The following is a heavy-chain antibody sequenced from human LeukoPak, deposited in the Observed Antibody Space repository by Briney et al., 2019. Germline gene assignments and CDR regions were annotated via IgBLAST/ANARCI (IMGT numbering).Heavy chain of an antibody. CDR2: ISSSSSYI. D-gene: IGHD1-26*01. CDR1: GFTFSSYN. Sequence: GGSLRLSCAGSGFTFSSYNMNWVRQAPGKGLEWVSYISSSSSYIYYADSVKGRFTISRDNAKNSLYLQMNSLRAEDTAVYYCARLGSPIPFDYWGQGTLVTVSS. CDR3: ARLGSPIPFDY. V-gene: IGHV3-21*05. J-gene: IGHJ4*02.